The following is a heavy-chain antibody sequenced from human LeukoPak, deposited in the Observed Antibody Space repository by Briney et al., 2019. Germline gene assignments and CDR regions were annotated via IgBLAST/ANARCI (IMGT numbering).Heavy chain of an antibody. Sequence: GGSPRLSCAASGFSFSDFSMNWVRQAPGKGLEWVSYITSSSNTIYYADSVKGRFTVSRDNAKNSLYLQMNSLRDEDTAVYYCARDGTDKIVAPRCFDYWGQGTLVTLYS. CDR2: ITSSSNTI. CDR3: ARDGTDKIVAPRCFDY. D-gene: IGHD3-22*01. V-gene: IGHV3-48*02. CDR1: GFSFSDFS. J-gene: IGHJ4*02.